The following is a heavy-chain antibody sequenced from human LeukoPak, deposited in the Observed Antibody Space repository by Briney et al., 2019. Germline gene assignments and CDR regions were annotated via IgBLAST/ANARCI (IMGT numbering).Heavy chain of an antibody. Sequence: PSETLSLTCAVYGGSFSGYYWSWIRQPPGKGLEWIWEINHSGSTNYNPSLKSRVTISVDTSKNQFSLKLSSVTAADTAVYYCARGRPYYYGSGSYIDYWGQGTLVTVSS. D-gene: IGHD3-10*01. CDR1: GGSFSGYY. V-gene: IGHV4-34*01. J-gene: IGHJ4*02. CDR2: INHSGST. CDR3: ARGRPYYYGSGSYIDY.